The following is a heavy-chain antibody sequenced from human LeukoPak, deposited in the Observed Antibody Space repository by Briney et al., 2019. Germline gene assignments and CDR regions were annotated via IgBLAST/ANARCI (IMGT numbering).Heavy chain of an antibody. J-gene: IGHJ5*02. CDR2: IYYSGST. Sequence: PSQTLSLTCAVSGGSISSGGYSWSWIRQPPGKGLEWIGYIYYSGSTYYNPSLKSRVTISVDTSKNQFSLKLSSVTAADTAVYYCARVDGSCSGGSCPSGNWFDPWGQGTLVTVSS. D-gene: IGHD2-15*01. CDR1: GGSISSGGYS. CDR3: ARVDGSCSGGSCPSGNWFDP. V-gene: IGHV4-30-4*07.